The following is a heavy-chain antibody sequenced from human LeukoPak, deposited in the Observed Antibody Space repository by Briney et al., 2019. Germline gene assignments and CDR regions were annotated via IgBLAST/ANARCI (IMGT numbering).Heavy chain of an antibody. CDR3: ARSLRVRGVPEYMDF. V-gene: IGHV3-23*05. Sequence: PGGSLRLSCAASGFAFTSYAMTWVRQAPGKGLEWVSVIYKNAITYYADTVKGRFTISRDNSKNMLYLQMNSLRADDTAVYYCARSLRVRGVPEYMDFWGKGTTVIISS. J-gene: IGHJ6*03. CDR2: IYKNAIT. CDR1: GFAFTSYA. D-gene: IGHD3-10*01.